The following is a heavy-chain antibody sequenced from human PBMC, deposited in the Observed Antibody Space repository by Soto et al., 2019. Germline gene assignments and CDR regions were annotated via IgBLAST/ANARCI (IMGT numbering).Heavy chain of an antibody. J-gene: IGHJ4*02. Sequence: EVQLVETGGGLIQSGGSLRLSCAASGFIVSSNYMSWVRQAPGKGLEWVSVIYSGGSTYYADSVKGRFTISRDNSKNTLYLQMNSLRAVNTAVYYCAAGYLGGFDYCGQGSLVTVSS. CDR2: IYSGGST. CDR1: GFIVSSNY. CDR3: AAGYLGGFDY. V-gene: IGHV3-53*02. D-gene: IGHD6-13*01.